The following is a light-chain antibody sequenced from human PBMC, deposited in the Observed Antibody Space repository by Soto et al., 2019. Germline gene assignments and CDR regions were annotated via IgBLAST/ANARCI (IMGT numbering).Light chain of an antibody. V-gene: IGLV2-14*01. CDR3: SSYTSTNTLV. CDR2: GVS. Sequence: QCALTQAASGSGSPGQSITISCTGTSSDVGDYHYVSWYQQHPGKAPKLIIYGVSNRPSGISNRFSGSKSGNTASLTISGLQAEDEADYYCSSYTSTNTLVFGGGTKVTVL. CDR1: SSDVGDYHY. J-gene: IGLJ2*01.